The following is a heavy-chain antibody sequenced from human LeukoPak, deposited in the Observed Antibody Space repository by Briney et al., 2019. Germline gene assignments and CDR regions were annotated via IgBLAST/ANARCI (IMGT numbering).Heavy chain of an antibody. V-gene: IGHV4-59*12. CDR3: SRDVQTSGDAFDI. D-gene: IGHD4-11*01. J-gene: IGHJ3*02. CDR2: IYYTGST. Sequence: SETLSLTCSVSGGSISSLYWSWIRQPPGKGLEWIGYIYYTGSTNYNPSLKSRVTMFVDMSKNQFSLRLSSVTAADTAVYYCSRDVQTSGDAFDIWGQGTMVTVSS. CDR1: GGSISSLY.